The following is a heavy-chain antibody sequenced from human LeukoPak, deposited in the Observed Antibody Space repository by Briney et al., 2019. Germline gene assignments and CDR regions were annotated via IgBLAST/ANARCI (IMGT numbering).Heavy chain of an antibody. CDR3: ARAKGSPVDASDI. CDR1: GGSISSSSYY. V-gene: IGHV4-39*07. Sequence: SETLSLTCTVSGGSISSSSYYWGWIRQPPGKGLEWIGSIYYSGSTYYNPSLKSRVTISVDTSKNQFSLKLSSVTAADTAVYYCARAKGSPVDASDIWGQGTMVTVSS. J-gene: IGHJ3*02. CDR2: IYYSGST.